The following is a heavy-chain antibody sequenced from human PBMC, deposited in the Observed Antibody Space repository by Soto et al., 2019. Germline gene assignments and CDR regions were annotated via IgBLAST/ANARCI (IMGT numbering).Heavy chain of an antibody. CDR2: IYYSGST. CDR1: GGSISSSSYY. V-gene: IGHV4-39*01. CDR3: ARHMYSSTWGLDY. J-gene: IGHJ4*02. Sequence: QLQLQESGPGLVKPSETLSLTCTVSGGSISSSSYYWGWIRQPPGKGLEWIGSIYYSGSTYYNPSLKSRVTISVDTSQNQFSLKLSSVTAADTAVYYCARHMYSSTWGLDYWGQGTLVTVSS. D-gene: IGHD2-2*01.